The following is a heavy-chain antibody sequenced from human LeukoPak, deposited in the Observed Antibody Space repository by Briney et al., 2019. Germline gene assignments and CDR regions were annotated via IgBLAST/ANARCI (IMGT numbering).Heavy chain of an antibody. CDR2: IKQDGSEK. V-gene: IGHV3-7*01. CDR1: GLTCSDYS. CDR3: ARLRHKDFWSGYWKYYYYMDV. D-gene: IGHD3-3*01. J-gene: IGHJ6*03. Sequence: PGGSLRLSCAASGLTCSDYSMNWVRQAPGKGLEWVANIKQDGSEKYYVDSVKGRFTISRDNAKNSLYLQMNSLRAEDTAVYYCARLRHKDFWSGYWKYYYYMDVWGKGTTVTVSS.